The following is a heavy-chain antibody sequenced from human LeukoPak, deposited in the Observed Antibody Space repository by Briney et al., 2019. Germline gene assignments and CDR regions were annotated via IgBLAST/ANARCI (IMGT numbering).Heavy chain of an antibody. V-gene: IGHV1-18*01. Sequence: ASVKVSCKASGYTFTSYAMNWVRQAPGQGLEWMGWISAYNGNTNYAQKLQGRVTMTTDTSTSTAYMELRSLRSDDTAVYYCARDKVVTMVRGVMTDNWFDPWGQGTLVTVSS. J-gene: IGHJ5*02. CDR3: ARDKVVTMVRGVMTDNWFDP. CDR1: GYTFTSYA. CDR2: ISAYNGNT. D-gene: IGHD3-10*01.